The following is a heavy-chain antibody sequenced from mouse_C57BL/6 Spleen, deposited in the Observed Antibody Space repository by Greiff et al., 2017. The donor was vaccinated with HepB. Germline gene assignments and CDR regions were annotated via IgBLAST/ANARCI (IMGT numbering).Heavy chain of an antibody. D-gene: IGHD2-4*01. CDR3: AYDDYDGCAMDY. CDR2: IYPGRGNT. Sequence: VQLQESGAELVRPGASVKLSCKASGYTFTDYYINWVKQRPGQGLEWIARIYPGRGNTYYNEKFKGKATLTAEKSSSTAYMQLSSLTSEDSAVSVCAYDDYDGCAMDYWGQGTSVTVSS. J-gene: IGHJ4*01. CDR1: GYTFTDYY. V-gene: IGHV1-76*01.